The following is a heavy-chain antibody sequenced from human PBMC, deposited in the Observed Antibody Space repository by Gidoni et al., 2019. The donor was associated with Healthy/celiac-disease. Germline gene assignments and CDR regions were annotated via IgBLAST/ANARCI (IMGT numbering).Heavy chain of an antibody. CDR3: ARHRASGNECDY. D-gene: IGHD1-1*01. Sequence: QLQLQESGPGLVTPSETLSLTCTVSGGSISSSSYYWGWIRQPPGKGLEWIGSIYYSGSTYYNPSLKSRVTISVDTSKNQFSLKLSSVTAADTAVYYCARHRASGNECDYWGQGTLVTVSS. CDR2: IYYSGST. V-gene: IGHV4-39*01. CDR1: GGSISSSSYY. J-gene: IGHJ4*02.